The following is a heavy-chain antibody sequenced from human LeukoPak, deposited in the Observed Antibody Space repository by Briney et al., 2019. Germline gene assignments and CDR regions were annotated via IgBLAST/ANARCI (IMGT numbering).Heavy chain of an antibody. J-gene: IGHJ6*03. CDR1: GFTFSSYG. D-gene: IGHD3-22*01. CDR3: AKKRRVTQTYYYDSSGYLYYMDV. Sequence: GGSLRLSCATSGFTFSSYGMHWVRQAPGKGLEWVAFIRYEGSNKYYADSAKGRFTISRDNSKNTLYLQMNSLRAEDTAVYYCAKKRRVTQTYYYDSSGYLYYMDVCGKGTTVTVSS. CDR2: IRYEGSNK. V-gene: IGHV3-30*02.